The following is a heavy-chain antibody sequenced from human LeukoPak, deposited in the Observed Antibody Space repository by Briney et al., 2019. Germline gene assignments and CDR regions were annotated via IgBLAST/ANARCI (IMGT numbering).Heavy chain of an antibody. J-gene: IGHJ4*02. CDR3: ASGVSASRY. CDR1: GFTFSSYG. Sequence: PGRSLRLSCAASGFTFSSYGMHWVRQAPGKGLEWVAVISYDGSNKYYADSVKGRFTISRDNVKKSLYLQMNSLRVEDTAVYYCASGVSASRYWGQGTLVTVSS. CDR2: ISYDGSNK. V-gene: IGHV3-30*03.